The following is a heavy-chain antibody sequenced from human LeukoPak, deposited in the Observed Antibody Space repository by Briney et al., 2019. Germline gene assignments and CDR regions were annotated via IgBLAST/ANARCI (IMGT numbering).Heavy chain of an antibody. CDR2: FYDSGST. Sequence: KPSETLSLTCTVSGGSIRSRNYYWDWIRQPPGKGLEWIGNFYDSGSTYYNPSLKSRVTISGDTSKNQFSPKLTSVTAADTAVYYCARHTRPGCSGYENAFDIWGQGTMVTVSS. J-gene: IGHJ3*02. CDR3: ARHTRPGCSGYENAFDI. D-gene: IGHD5-12*01. CDR1: GGSIRSRNYY. V-gene: IGHV4-39*01.